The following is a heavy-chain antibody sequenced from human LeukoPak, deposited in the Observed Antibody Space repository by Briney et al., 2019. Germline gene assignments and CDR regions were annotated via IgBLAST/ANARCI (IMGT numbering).Heavy chain of an antibody. D-gene: IGHD6-25*01. J-gene: IGHJ5*02. V-gene: IGHV3-33*01. CDR2: IWHDGSNK. CDR1: GFTFGSYG. CDR3: ARDQRGARFDP. Sequence: PGGSLRLSCAASGFTFGSYGMHWVRQAPGKGLEWVAVIWHDGSNKIYADSVKGRFTISRDNSKNTLYLHLNSLRGEDTAVYYCARDQRGARFDPWGQGTLVTVSS.